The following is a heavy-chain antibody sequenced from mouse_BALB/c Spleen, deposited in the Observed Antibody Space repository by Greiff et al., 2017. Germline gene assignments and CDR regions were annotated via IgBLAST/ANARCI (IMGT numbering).Heavy chain of an antibody. J-gene: IGHJ3*01. CDR3: ASQDYGSSWGFAY. Sequence: EVKLMESGPGLVKPSQSLSLTCTVTGYSITSDYAWNWIRQFPGNKLEWMGYISYSGSTSYNPSLKSRISITRDTSKNQFFLQLNSVTTEDTATYYCASQDYGSSWGFAYWGQGTLVTVSA. V-gene: IGHV3-2*02. CDR2: ISYSGST. CDR1: GYSITSDYA. D-gene: IGHD1-1*01.